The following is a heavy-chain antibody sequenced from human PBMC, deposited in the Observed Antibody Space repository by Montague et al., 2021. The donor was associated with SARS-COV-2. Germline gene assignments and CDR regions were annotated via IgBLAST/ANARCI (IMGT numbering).Heavy chain of an antibody. CDR3: ARVQRTTGTTRLGTYYYYYYGMDV. D-gene: IGHD1-1*01. CDR2: IKEDGSEK. Sequence: SLRLSCAASGFTFSSYWMSWVRQAPGKGLEWVANIKEDGSEKYYVDSVXGLFTISRDNAKNSLYLQMNSLRAEDTAVYYCARVQRTTGTTRLGTYYYYYYGMDVWGQGTTVTVSS. V-gene: IGHV3-7*01. CDR1: GFTFSSYW. J-gene: IGHJ6*02.